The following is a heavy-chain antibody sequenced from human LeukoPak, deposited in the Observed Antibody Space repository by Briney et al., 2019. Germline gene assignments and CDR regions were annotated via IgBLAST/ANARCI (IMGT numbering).Heavy chain of an antibody. CDR2: INPKNGGA. CDR3: ARASFWESPINWFDP. D-gene: IGHD3-3*01. CDR1: RYTFIRHY. J-gene: IGHJ5*02. V-gene: IGHV1-2*07. Sequence: ASVKVSCKPSRYTFIRHYIHWVRQAPGQGLEWMGWINPKNGGANYAPRFQGRVTMTRDRSISTVYMEVARLTSDDTAVYYCARASFWESPINWFDPWGQGTLVTVSS.